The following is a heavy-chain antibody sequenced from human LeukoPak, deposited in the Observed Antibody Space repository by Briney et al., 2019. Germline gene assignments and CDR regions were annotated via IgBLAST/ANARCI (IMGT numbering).Heavy chain of an antibody. V-gene: IGHV3-9*03. D-gene: IGHD2-8*02. CDR1: GFTFVDYA. CDR2: ISWNSVTI. J-gene: IGHJ3*02. Sequence: GRSLRLSCAASGFTFVDYAMNWVRQAPGKGMEWVSGISWNSVTIVYADSVKGRFTISRDNAKNSLYLQMNSLRAEDMALYYCAKDEFVASDFTGAFDIWGQGTMVTVSS. CDR3: AKDEFVASDFTGAFDI.